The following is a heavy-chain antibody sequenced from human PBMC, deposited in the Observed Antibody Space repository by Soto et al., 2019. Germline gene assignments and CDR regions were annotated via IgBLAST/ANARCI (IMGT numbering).Heavy chain of an antibody. CDR1: GGSISSYY. CDR3: ARTVNYYYYYMDV. Sequence: SETLSLTCTVSGGSISSYYWSWIRQPPGKGLEWIGYIDNSGSTKYNPSLKSRITISVDTSKNQFSLTLSSVTAADTAMYYCARTVNYYYYYMDVWGRGTTVTVSS. D-gene: IGHD4-17*01. V-gene: IGHV4-59*01. CDR2: IDNSGST. J-gene: IGHJ6*03.